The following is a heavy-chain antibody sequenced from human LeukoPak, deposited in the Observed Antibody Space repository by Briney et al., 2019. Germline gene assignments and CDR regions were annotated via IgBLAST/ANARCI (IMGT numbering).Heavy chain of an antibody. CDR3: AKEKKSGGWHLDY. Sequence: PGGSLRLSCAASGFTFSSNYMSWVRQAPGKGLEWVSGIGHGGIHTCYADSVKGRFTVSRDDSKSTLYLEMSSLRSDDTALYYCAKEKKSGGWHLDYWGQGALVIVSS. V-gene: IGHV3-23*01. D-gene: IGHD2-15*01. J-gene: IGHJ4*02. CDR2: IGHGGIHT. CDR1: GFTFSSNY.